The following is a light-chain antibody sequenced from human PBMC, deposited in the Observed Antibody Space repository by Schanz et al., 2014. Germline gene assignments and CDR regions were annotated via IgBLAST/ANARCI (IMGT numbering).Light chain of an antibody. CDR2: GAS. CDR1: QSVGSS. CDR3: QQYNNWPPVYT. J-gene: IGKJ2*01. Sequence: EIVLTQSPGTLSLSPGERATLSCRASQSVGSSLAWYQQKPGQAPRLLIYGASSRATGIPDRFSGSGSGTEFTLTISSLQSEDFAVYYCQQYNNWPPVYTFGQGTKLEIK. V-gene: IGKV3D-15*01.